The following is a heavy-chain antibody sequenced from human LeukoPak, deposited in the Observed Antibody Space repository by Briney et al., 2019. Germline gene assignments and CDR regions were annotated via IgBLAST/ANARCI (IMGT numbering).Heavy chain of an antibody. CDR2: IEKDGSEI. CDR3: AAGAGWLIDW. Sequence: PAGGSLRLSCAASGFTFSNYWMNWVRQAPGKGMEWVAIIEKDGSEILYVDSVKGRFTISSDNAKNSLYLQMNSLRAEDTAVYYCAAGAGWLIDWWGQGTLVTVSS. V-gene: IGHV3-7*01. J-gene: IGHJ4*02. CDR1: GFTFSNYW. D-gene: IGHD6-19*01.